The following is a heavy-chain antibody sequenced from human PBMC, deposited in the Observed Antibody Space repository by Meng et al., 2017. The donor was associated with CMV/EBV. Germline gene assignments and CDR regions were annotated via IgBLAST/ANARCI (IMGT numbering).Heavy chain of an antibody. CDR2: INWNGGST. CDR3: ARGRVVVAATDPYYFDY. CDR1: GFTFDDYG. J-gene: IGHJ4*02. Sequence: GESLKISCAASGFTFDDYGMSWVRQAPGKGLEWVSGINWNGGSTGYADSVKGRFTISRDNAKNSLYLQMNSLRAEDTALYYCARGRVVVAATDPYYFDYWGQGTLVTVSS. D-gene: IGHD2-15*01. V-gene: IGHV3-20*04.